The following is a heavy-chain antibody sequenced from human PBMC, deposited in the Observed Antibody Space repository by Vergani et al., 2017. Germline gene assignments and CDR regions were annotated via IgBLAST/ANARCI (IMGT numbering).Heavy chain of an antibody. V-gene: IGHV4-39*07. CDR1: GGSISSSSYY. D-gene: IGHD3-3*01. Sequence: QLQLQESGPGLVKPSETLSLTCTVSGGSISSSSYYWGWIRQPPGKGLEWIGSIYYSGSTYYNPSLKSLVTISVDTSKNQFSLKLSSVTAADTAVYYCARETVEYDAFDIWGQGTMVTVSS. CDR2: IYYSGST. CDR3: ARETVEYDAFDI. J-gene: IGHJ3*02.